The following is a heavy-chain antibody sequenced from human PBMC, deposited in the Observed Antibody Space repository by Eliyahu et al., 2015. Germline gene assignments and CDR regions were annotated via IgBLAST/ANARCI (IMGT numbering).Heavy chain of an antibody. Sequence: EVQLLESGGGLVQPGGSLXXSCXXSGFXFSSXALSXVRPAPGQGLEWGSTISGGGGITYYADXVKGRFTISRDNSKNTLYLQVSSLRAEDTAVYYCAKAEGGGTYFPDYWGQGTLVTVSS. D-gene: IGHD1-26*01. J-gene: IGHJ4*02. V-gene: IGHV3-23*01. CDR2: ISGGGGIT. CDR3: AKAEGGGTYFPDY. CDR1: GFXFSSXA.